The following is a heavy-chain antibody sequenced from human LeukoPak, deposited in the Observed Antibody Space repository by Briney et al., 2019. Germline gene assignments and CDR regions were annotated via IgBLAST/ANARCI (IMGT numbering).Heavy chain of an antibody. V-gene: IGHV4-31*03. J-gene: IGHJ5*02. CDR3: ARGLGYCSGGSCYVSWFDP. CDR2: IYYSGST. Sequence: SETLSLTCTVSGGSISSGGYYWIWIRQHPGKGLEWIGYIYYSGSTYYTPSLKSRVTISVDTSKNQFSLKLSSVTAADTAVYYCARGLGYCSGGSCYVSWFDPWGQGTLVTVSS. D-gene: IGHD2-15*01. CDR1: GGSISSGGYY.